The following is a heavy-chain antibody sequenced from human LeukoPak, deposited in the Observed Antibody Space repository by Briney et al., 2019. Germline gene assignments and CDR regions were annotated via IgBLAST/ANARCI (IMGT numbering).Heavy chain of an antibody. CDR2: ISYDGSNK. CDR3: AKDRFALDYYDSSGYRFDY. V-gene: IGHV3-30*18. CDR1: GFTFSSYG. Sequence: GRSLRLSCAASGFTFSSYGMHWVRQAPGKGLEWVAVISYDGSNKYYADSVKGRFTISRDNSKNTLYLQMNSLRAEDTAVYYCAKDRFALDYYDSSGYRFDYWGQGTLVTVSS. J-gene: IGHJ4*02. D-gene: IGHD3-22*01.